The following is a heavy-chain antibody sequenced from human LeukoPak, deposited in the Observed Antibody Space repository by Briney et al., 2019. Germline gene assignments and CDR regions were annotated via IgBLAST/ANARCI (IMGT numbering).Heavy chain of an antibody. J-gene: IGHJ4*02. CDR3: ARNTLTYYDLWSGYYLDY. Sequence: GESLKISCKGSGYSFTSYWISWVRQMPGKGLEWMGRIDPSDSYTNYSPSFQGHVTISADKSISTAYLQWSSLKASDTAMYYCARNTLTYYDLWSGYYLDYWGQGTLVTVSS. D-gene: IGHD3-3*01. V-gene: IGHV5-10-1*01. CDR2: IDPSDSYT. CDR1: GYSFTSYW.